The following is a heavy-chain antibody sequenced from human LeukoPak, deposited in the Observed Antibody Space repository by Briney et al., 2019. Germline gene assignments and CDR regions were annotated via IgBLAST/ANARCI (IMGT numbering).Heavy chain of an antibody. J-gene: IGHJ3*02. Sequence: GRSLRLSCAASGFTFDDYGMHWVRQAPGKGLEWVSGISWNSGSIGYADSVKGRFTISTDNAKNSLFLQMNSLRAEDTAVYYCGRGGYCSGGTCYRFNAFDIWGQGTTVTVSS. CDR3: GRGGYCSGGTCYRFNAFDI. D-gene: IGHD2-15*01. V-gene: IGHV3-9*01. CDR1: GFTFDDYG. CDR2: ISWNSGSI.